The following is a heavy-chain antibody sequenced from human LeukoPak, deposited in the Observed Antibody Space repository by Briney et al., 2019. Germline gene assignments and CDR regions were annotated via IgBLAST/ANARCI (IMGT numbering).Heavy chain of an antibody. CDR1: EFTFSNYG. J-gene: IGHJ6*03. V-gene: IGHV3-30*02. D-gene: IGHD3-3*01. CDR2: TRYDGTNK. CDR3: AKDRVLRSGEYTFDYMDV. Sequence: PGGSLRVSCAASEFTFSNYGMHWVRQAPGKGLEWVASTRYDGTNKYYADSVKGRFTISRDNPKNTLYLQMNSLRAEDTAVYYCAKDRVLRSGEYTFDYMDVWGNGTTVTVSS.